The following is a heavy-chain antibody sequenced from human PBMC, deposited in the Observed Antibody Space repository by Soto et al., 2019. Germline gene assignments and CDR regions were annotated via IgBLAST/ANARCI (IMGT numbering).Heavy chain of an antibody. CDR2: IYWDDDK. Sequence: SGPTLVNPTQTLTLTCTFSGFSLSTSGVGVGWIRQPPGKALEWLALIYWDDDKRYNPSLKSRLTITKDTSKNQVVLTMPNMDPVDTSTYCCAHSRMPMGRGLITDSDFDYWGQGTLVTVSS. CDR1: GFSLSTSGVG. CDR3: AHSRMPMGRGLITDSDFDY. V-gene: IGHV2-5*02. J-gene: IGHJ4*02. D-gene: IGHD3-10*01.